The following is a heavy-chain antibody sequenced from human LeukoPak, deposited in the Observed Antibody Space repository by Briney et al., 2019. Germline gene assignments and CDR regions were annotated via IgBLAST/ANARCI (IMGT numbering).Heavy chain of an antibody. CDR1: GVTFRNAW. J-gene: IGHJ4*01. CDR2: IKNNVDGGRA. D-gene: IGHD4-17*01. V-gene: IGHV3-15*01. CDR3: TTDPGDYEDF. Sequence: GGSLRLSCEVSGVTFRNAWMSWVRQAPGKGLEWVGRIKNNVDGGRADYGAPVRGRFTISRDDSANTLYLQVNSLSIEDTAVYYCTTDPGDYEDFWGYGTLVAVSS.